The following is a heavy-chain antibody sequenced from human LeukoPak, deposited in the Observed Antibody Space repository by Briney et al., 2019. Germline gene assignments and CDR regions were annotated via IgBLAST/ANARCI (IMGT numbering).Heavy chain of an antibody. V-gene: IGHV3-23*01. CDR3: VKGWGAFDY. J-gene: IGHJ4*02. D-gene: IGHD3-16*01. Sequence: PGGSLRLSCAASGFTFINFAMNWVRQAPGKGLEWGSVISISGGNTDYADSVKGRFTISRDNSKNTLYRQMNSLRAEDTAIYYCVKGWGAFDYWGQGTLVTVSS. CDR2: ISISGGNT. CDR1: GFTFINFA.